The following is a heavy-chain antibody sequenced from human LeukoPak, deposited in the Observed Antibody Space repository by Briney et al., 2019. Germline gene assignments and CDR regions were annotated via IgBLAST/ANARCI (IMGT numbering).Heavy chain of an antibody. CDR3: ARGLPDWWEWFDP. Sequence: ASVKVSCKASGYTFTSYGISWVRQAPGQGLEGMGWISTYNDNTNYAQKLQGRVTMTTDTSTRTAYMDLRSLRSDDTAVYYCARGLPDWWEWFDPWGQGTLVTVSS. V-gene: IGHV1-18*01. J-gene: IGHJ5*02. CDR1: GYTFTSYG. CDR2: ISTYNDNT. D-gene: IGHD1-26*01.